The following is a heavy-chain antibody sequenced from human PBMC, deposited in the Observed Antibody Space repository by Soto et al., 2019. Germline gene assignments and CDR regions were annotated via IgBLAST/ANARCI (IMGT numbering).Heavy chain of an antibody. CDR2: ISGSGGST. D-gene: IGHD3-22*01. CDR1: AFSFSNYA. V-gene: IGHV3-23*01. Sequence: GGSLRLSCVASAFSFSNYAMSWVRQAPGKGLEWVSFISGSGGSTYYADSVKGRFTISRDNSKNTVFLQMNSLRAEDTAVYYCAKDLDYYDSSAYYRGNWFDPWGQGTLVTVSS. J-gene: IGHJ5*02. CDR3: AKDLDYYDSSAYYRGNWFDP.